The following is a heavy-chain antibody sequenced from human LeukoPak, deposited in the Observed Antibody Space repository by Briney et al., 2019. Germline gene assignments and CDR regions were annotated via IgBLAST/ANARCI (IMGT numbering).Heavy chain of an antibody. V-gene: IGHV4-30-2*01. D-gene: IGHD3-3*01. J-gene: IGHJ5*02. CDR2: IYHSGST. Sequence: SQTLSLTCAVSGGSISSGGYSWSWIRQPPGKGLEWIGYIYHSGSTYYNPSLKSRVTISVDRSKNQFSLKLSSVTAADTAVYYCARGTISPAFDPWGQGTLVTVSS. CDR1: GGSISSGGYS. CDR3: ARGTISPAFDP.